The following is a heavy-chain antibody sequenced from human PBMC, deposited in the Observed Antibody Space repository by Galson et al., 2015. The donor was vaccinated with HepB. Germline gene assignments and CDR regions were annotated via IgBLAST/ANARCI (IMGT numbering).Heavy chain of an antibody. J-gene: IGHJ6*03. D-gene: IGHD3-16*01. Sequence: ETLSLTCTVSGGSISTSSYHWGWIRQPPGKGLEWIGSMYYSGSTNYNPSLKSRVTISVDTSKNQFSLKLNSVTAADTAVYYCARHGRGGTDYYYYYMDVWGKGTTVTVSS. CDR1: GGSISTSSYH. V-gene: IGHV4-39*01. CDR3: ARHGRGGTDYYYYYMDV. CDR2: MYYSGST.